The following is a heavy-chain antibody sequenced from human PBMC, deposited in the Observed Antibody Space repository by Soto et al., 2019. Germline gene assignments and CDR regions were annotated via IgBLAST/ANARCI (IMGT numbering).Heavy chain of an antibody. Sequence: GGSLRLSCAASGFTFSDAWMSCVRQAPGAGLEWVGLSKGKTEGATIDYAAPVKARFTLSRDASKNTMYLQMKSLKTEDTAVYYCNTDPHSTGTKYWGQVTLVTVSS. D-gene: IGHD1-1*01. V-gene: IGHV3-15*01. CDR1: GFTFSDAW. CDR3: NTDPHSTGTKY. J-gene: IGHJ4*02. CDR2: SKGKTEGATI.